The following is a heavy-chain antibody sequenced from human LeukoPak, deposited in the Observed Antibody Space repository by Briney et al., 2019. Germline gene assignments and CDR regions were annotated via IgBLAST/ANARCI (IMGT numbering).Heavy chain of an antibody. CDR2: INPNSGGT. Sequence: ASVKVSCKASGYTFTGYYMHWVRQAPGQGLEWMGWINPNSGGTNYAQKFQGWVTMTRDTSISTAYMELSRLRSDDTAVYYCARGGITGTTRGPTGLNDAFDIWGQGTMVTVSS. V-gene: IGHV1-2*04. J-gene: IGHJ3*02. CDR1: GYTFTGYY. CDR3: ARGGITGTTRGPTGLNDAFDI. D-gene: IGHD1-20*01.